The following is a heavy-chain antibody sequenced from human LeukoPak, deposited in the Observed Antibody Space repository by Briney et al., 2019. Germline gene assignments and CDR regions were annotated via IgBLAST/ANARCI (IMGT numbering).Heavy chain of an antibody. Sequence: SQTLSLTCTVSGGSISSGGYYWSWIRQHPGKGLEWIGYIYYSGSTYYNPSLKSRVTISVDTSKNQFSLNLSSVTAADTAVYYCARERGGGYSYGRGGYYFDYWGQGTLVTVSS. V-gene: IGHV4-31*03. J-gene: IGHJ4*02. CDR1: GGSISSGGYY. D-gene: IGHD5-18*01. CDR3: ARERGGGYSYGRGGYYFDY. CDR2: IYYSGST.